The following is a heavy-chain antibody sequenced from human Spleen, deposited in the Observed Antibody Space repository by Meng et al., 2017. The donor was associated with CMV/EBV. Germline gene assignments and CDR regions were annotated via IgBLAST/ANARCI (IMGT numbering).Heavy chain of an antibody. Sequence: GGSLRLSCAASGFTFRSYAMSWVRQAPGKGLEWVSAISGSGGSTYYADSVKGRFTISRDNSKNTLYLQMNSLRAEDTAVYYCAKRIRFLEWLWPYYGMDVWGQGTTVTVSS. D-gene: IGHD3-3*01. V-gene: IGHV3-23*01. CDR3: AKRIRFLEWLWPYYGMDV. J-gene: IGHJ6*02. CDR2: ISGSGGST. CDR1: GFTFRSYA.